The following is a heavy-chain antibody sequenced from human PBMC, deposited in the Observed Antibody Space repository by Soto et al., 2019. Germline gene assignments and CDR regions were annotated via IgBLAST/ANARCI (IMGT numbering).Heavy chain of an antibody. CDR2: TNHSGTI. D-gene: IGHD2-21*02. Sequence: SDTLSFTCPVYVGSFSGYYWTLISQLPGKALECVGETNHSGTIHFSTSLKSRLTIALDTSNNDFPLKLRSATDADTAAYYCARADRTVVTSSSLDVLGPGTTVT. CDR1: VGSFSGYY. V-gene: IGHV4-34*01. CDR3: ARADRTVVTSSSLDV. J-gene: IGHJ6*02.